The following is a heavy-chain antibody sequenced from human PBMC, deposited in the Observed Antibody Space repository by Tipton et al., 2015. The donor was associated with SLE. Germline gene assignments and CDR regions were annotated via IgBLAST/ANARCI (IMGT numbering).Heavy chain of an antibody. V-gene: IGHV3-23*01. Sequence: GSLRLSCTTSGFTFGDYGMSWVRQSPAKGLEWVAAVSASGDSRYYADSVKGRFTISRDNSKKTLFLQMNSLRAEDTAMYCCAKDGYGGSWYYTPPADWGQGTLVTVSS. D-gene: IGHD6-13*01. J-gene: IGHJ4*02. CDR1: GFTFGDYG. CDR3: AKDGYGGSWYYTPPAD. CDR2: VSASGDSR.